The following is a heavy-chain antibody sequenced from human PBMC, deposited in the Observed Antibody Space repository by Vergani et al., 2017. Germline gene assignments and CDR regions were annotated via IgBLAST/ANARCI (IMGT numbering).Heavy chain of an antibody. D-gene: IGHD2-15*01. Sequence: EVQLVESGGGLVQPGGSLRLSCAASGFTVSSNYMSWVRQAPGKGLEWVSAISGSGGSTYYADSVKGRFTISRDNSKNTLYLQMNSLRAEDTAVYYCAKSPYCSGGSCYSAYYYYGMDVWGQGP. CDR1: GFTVSSNY. CDR3: AKSPYCSGGSCYSAYYYYGMDV. J-gene: IGHJ6*02. V-gene: IGHV3-23*04. CDR2: ISGSGGST.